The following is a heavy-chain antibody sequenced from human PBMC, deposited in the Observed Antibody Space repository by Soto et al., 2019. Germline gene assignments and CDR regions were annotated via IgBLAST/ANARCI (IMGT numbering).Heavy chain of an antibody. CDR1: CGPIRSGGYS. J-gene: IGHJ4*02. Sequence: SSGTPSLTRAFSCGPIRSGGYSWGWIRQPPGKGLEWIGDINHSGSTNYNPSLKSRVTISVDTSKNQFSLKLTSVTAADTAVYYCARQPPRQAGDWGQGTLVTVSS. D-gene: IGHD6-13*01. CDR2: INHSGST. V-gene: IGHV4-30-2*01. CDR3: ARQPPRQAGD.